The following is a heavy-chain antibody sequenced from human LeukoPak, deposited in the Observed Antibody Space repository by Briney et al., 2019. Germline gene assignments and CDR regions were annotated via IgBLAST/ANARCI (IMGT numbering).Heavy chain of an antibody. Sequence: PGGSLRPSCEASGVTFSSYVMSWVRQAPGKGPEWVSGISGSGGGTYYADFVKGRFAISRDNSKNTLYLQMNSLRAEDSAVYYCVQEGPRGLAFDVWGQGTKVTVSS. CDR1: GVTFSSYV. V-gene: IGHV3-23*01. J-gene: IGHJ3*01. CDR3: VQEGPRGLAFDV. CDR2: ISGSGGGT.